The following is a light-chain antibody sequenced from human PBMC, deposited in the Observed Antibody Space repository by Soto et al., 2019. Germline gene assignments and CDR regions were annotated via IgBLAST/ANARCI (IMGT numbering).Light chain of an antibody. CDR1: QSISSW. V-gene: IGKV1-5*01. CDR3: QQYQNLWT. J-gene: IGKJ1*01. Sequence: DIQMAQSPSARSGSLADAFTITCRASQSISSWLAWYQQKPGKAPKLLIYDASSLESGVPSRFSGSGSGTEFTLTISSLQSEDFALYYCQQYQNLWTFGQGTKVDIK. CDR2: DAS.